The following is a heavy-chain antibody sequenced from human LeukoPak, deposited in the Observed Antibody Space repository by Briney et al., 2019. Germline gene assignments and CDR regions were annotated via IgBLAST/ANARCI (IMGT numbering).Heavy chain of an antibody. CDR1: GLPFSSHG. CDR2: ISLDGSKK. CDR3: ARDRAVSWFDS. Sequence: GSLRLSCAASGLPFSSHGFHWVRQAPGKGLEWVTFISLDGSKKSYADSVKGRFTFSRDDSKNTLYLEMNSLRAEDTAVYYCARDRAVSWFDSWGLGTLVTVSS. J-gene: IGHJ5*01. V-gene: IGHV3-33*05. D-gene: IGHD3-10*01.